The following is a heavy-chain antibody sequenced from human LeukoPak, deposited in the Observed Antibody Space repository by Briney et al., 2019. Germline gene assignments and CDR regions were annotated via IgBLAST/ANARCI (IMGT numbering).Heavy chain of an antibody. CDR2: VKGDGTFT. CDR3: VRDGDDFNFDY. Sequence: GGSLRLSCAASGFTFSSQWMHWVRQAPGKGLVWVSRVKGDGTFTNYADSVYGRFTISRDNAKNTLYLHMHSLRAEDTAVYYCVRDGDDFNFDYWGQGNLVTVSS. CDR1: GFTFSSQW. V-gene: IGHV3-74*01. D-gene: IGHD5-24*01. J-gene: IGHJ4*02.